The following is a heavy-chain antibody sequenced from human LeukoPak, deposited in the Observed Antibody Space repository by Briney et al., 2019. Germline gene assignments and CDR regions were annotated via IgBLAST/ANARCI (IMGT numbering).Heavy chain of an antibody. CDR1: GFTFSSYA. J-gene: IGHJ4*02. Sequence: GGSLRLSCAASGFTFSSYAVSWVRQAPGKGLEWVSAISGSGGSTYYADSVKGRFTISRDNSKNTLYLQMNSLRAEDTAVYYCAKDPGKRNYYDSSDWGQGTLVTVSS. CDR2: ISGSGGST. D-gene: IGHD3-22*01. V-gene: IGHV3-23*01. CDR3: AKDPGKRNYYDSSD.